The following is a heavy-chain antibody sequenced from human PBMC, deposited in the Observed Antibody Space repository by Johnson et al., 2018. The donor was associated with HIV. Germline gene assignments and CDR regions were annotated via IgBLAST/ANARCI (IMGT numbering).Heavy chain of an antibody. J-gene: IGHJ3*02. CDR1: GFTFSSYD. D-gene: IGHD6-6*01. V-gene: IGHV3-13*01. Sequence: EVQLVESGGGLVQPGGSLRLSCAASGFTFSSYDMHWVRQATGKGLEWVSAIGTAGDTYYPGSVKGRFTISRENAKNSLYLQMNSLRAGDTAVYYCAREGMYSSYQGSFDIGGQGTMVTVSS. CDR3: AREGMYSSYQGSFDI. CDR2: IGTAGDT.